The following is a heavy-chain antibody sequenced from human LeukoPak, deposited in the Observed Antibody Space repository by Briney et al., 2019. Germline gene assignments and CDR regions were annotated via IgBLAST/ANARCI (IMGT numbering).Heavy chain of an antibody. CDR3: ASSGGSCYFLGCGMDV. V-gene: IGHV3-66*01. CDR1: GFTVSSNY. D-gene: IGHD2-15*01. Sequence: GGSLRLSCAASGFTVSSNYMSWVRQAPGKGLEWVSVIYSGGSTYYADSVKGRFTISRDNSKNTLYLQMNSLRAEDTAVYYCASSGGSCYFLGCGMDVWGQGTTVTVSS. CDR2: IYSGGST. J-gene: IGHJ6*02.